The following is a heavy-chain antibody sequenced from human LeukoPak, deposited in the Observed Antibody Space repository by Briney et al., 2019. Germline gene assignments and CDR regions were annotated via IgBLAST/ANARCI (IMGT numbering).Heavy chain of an antibody. CDR1: GFTFSVHW. CDR3: TRNTPPSYWYGMDV. CDR2: IKQDGSVE. V-gene: IGHV3-7*01. Sequence: PGGSLRLSCAASGFTFSVHWMSWVRQAPGKGLEWVATIKQDGSVEYYVDSVKGRFTISRDNARNSPYLQMYSLRAEDTALYYCTRNTPPSYWYGMDVWGQGTTVTVSS. J-gene: IGHJ6*02. D-gene: IGHD3-10*01.